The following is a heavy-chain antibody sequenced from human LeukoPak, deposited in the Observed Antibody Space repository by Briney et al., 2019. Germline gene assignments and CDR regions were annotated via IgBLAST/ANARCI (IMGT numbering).Heavy chain of an antibody. D-gene: IGHD3-22*01. CDR1: GGSISSYY. V-gene: IGHV4-4*07. J-gene: IGHJ4*02. Sequence: SETLSLTCTVSGGSISSYYWSWIRQPAGKGLEWIGRIYTSGSTNYNPSLKSRVTMSVDTSKNQFSLKLSSVTAADTAVYYCASGYYDSNVFDYWGQGTLVTVSS. CDR3: ASGYYDSNVFDY. CDR2: IYTSGST.